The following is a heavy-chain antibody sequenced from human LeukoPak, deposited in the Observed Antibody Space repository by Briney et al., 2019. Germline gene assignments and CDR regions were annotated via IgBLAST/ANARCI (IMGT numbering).Heavy chain of an antibody. J-gene: IGHJ3*02. CDR2: ISGSGGEI. Sequence: GSLRLSCVASGFSFSIYGMTWVRQAPGKGLEWVSSISGSGGEIHYADSVKGRFTISRDNAKNSLYLQMNSLRAEDTAVYYCARPTMVRGNDAFDIWGQGTMVTVSS. CDR3: ARPTMVRGNDAFDI. V-gene: IGHV3-21*01. D-gene: IGHD3-10*01. CDR1: GFSFSIYG.